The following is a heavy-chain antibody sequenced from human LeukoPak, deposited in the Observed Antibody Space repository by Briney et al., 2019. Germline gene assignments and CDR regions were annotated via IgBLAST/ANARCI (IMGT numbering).Heavy chain of an antibody. CDR2: ISGDGGTT. V-gene: IGHV3-23*01. CDR1: GFTFSSFA. J-gene: IGHJ4*02. Sequence: PGGSLRLSCAASGFTFSSFAMSWVRQAPGKGLEWVSVISGDGGTTHYADSVKGRFTISRDNSKNTLYLQWNSLRAEDTAVYYCVREASTLDYWGRGALVTVSS. CDR3: VREASTLDY.